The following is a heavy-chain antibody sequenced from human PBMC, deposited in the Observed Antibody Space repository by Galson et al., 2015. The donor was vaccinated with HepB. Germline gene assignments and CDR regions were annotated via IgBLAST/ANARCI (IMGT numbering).Heavy chain of an antibody. D-gene: IGHD3-22*01. CDR2: ISHDGSSK. Sequence: SLRLSCAASGFTFSTYAMHWVRQAPGKGLEWVAVISHDGSSKYYADSVKGRFTISRDNSKNSLYLQMNNLRSDDTAIYYCAKDTSGYSVDYWGQGTLVTVSS. V-gene: IGHV3-30*18. J-gene: IGHJ4*02. CDR1: GFTFSTYA. CDR3: AKDTSGYSVDY.